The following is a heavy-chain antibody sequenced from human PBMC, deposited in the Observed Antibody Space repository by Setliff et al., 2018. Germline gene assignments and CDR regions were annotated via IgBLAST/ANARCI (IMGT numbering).Heavy chain of an antibody. CDR3: ARVDDVGSGYENWIDP. Sequence: PSETLSLTCNVSGVSITTFYWTWIRQPPGKGLEWIGFIAYSGSANYHPSLKSRVTISLDTSKNQFSLKLSSVTAADTAVYYCARVDDVGSGYENWIDPWGRGTLVTVSS. CDR2: IAYSGSA. J-gene: IGHJ5*02. CDR1: GVSITTFY. V-gene: IGHV4-59*12. D-gene: IGHD3-22*01.